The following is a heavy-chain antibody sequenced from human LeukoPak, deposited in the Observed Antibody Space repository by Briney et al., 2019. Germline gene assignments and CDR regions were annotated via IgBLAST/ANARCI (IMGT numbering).Heavy chain of an antibody. CDR3: AKDLQFLEWFTAPFDY. J-gene: IGHJ4*02. CDR1: GFTFSSYA. D-gene: IGHD3-3*01. Sequence: GGSLRLSCAVSGFTFSSYAMSWVRQAPGKGLEWVSAISGSGGSTYYADSVKGRFTISRDNSKNTLYLQMNSLRAEDTVVYYCAKDLQFLEWFTAPFDYWGQGTLVTVSS. V-gene: IGHV3-23*01. CDR2: ISGSGGST.